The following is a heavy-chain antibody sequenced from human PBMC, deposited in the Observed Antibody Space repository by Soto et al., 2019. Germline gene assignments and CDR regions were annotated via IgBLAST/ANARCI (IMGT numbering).Heavy chain of an antibody. J-gene: IGHJ4*02. CDR1: GFTFSSYG. D-gene: IGHD3-22*01. CDR2: IWYDGSNK. Sequence: LRLSCAASGFTFSSYGMHWVRQAPGKGLEWVAVIWYDGSNKYYADSVKGRFTISRDNSKNTLYLQMNSLRAEDTAVYYCARDLYYYDSSGYYGILDYSGQATLVTVSS. V-gene: IGHV3-33*01. CDR3: ARDLYYYDSSGYYGILDY.